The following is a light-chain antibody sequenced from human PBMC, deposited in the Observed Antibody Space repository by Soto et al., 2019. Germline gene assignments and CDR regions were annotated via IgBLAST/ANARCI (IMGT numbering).Light chain of an antibody. Sequence: QSVLTQPPSVSGAPGQRVTISCTGSSSNIGAGYDVHWYQQLPGTAPKLLIYGNSNRPSGVPDRFSGSKSGTSASLAITGLQAEDEADYYCQSYDSSRSGYVVFGGGTKLT. J-gene: IGLJ2*01. V-gene: IGLV1-40*01. CDR3: QSYDSSRSGYVV. CDR1: SSNIGAGYD. CDR2: GNS.